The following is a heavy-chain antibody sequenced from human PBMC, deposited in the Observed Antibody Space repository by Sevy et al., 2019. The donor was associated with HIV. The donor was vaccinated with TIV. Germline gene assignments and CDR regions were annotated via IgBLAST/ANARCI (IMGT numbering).Heavy chain of an antibody. D-gene: IGHD2-2*01. CDR3: AKDIVVVVGDAFDI. CDR2: ISGSESST. CDR1: GFTFTSYA. V-gene: IGHV3-23*01. Sequence: GGSLRLSCAASGFTFTSYAMSWVRQAPGKGLEWVSAISGSESSTYYADSVKGRFTISRDNSKNTLYLQMNNLRAEETALYYCAKDIVVVVGDAFDIWGQGTMVTVSS. J-gene: IGHJ3*02.